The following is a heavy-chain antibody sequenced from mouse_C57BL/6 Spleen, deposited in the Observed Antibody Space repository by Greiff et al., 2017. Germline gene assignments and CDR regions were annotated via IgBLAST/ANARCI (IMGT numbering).Heavy chain of an antibody. CDR1: GYTFTSYG. CDR2: IYPRSGNT. J-gene: IGHJ3*01. CDR3: AREELDGGFAY. Sequence: QVQLKESGAELARPGASVKLSCKASGYTFTSYGISWVKQRTGQGLEWIGEIYPRSGNTYYNEKFKGKATLTADKSSSTAYMELRSLTSEDSAVYFCAREELDGGFAYWGQGTLVTVSA. V-gene: IGHV1-81*01.